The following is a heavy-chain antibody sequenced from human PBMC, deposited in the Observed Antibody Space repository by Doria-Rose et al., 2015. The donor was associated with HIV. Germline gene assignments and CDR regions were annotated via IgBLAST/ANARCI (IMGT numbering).Heavy chain of an antibody. CDR2: INHSGST. CDR1: GGSFSGHY. J-gene: IGHJ4*02. D-gene: IGHD3-3*01. V-gene: IGHV4-34*01. Sequence: QVQLQQWDAGLLKPSETLSLTCAVYGGSFSGHYWNWIRQPPGKGLEWVGEINHSGSTNYNPLLKSRFTISVDTSKNQFSLKLSSVTAADTAVYYCARAGDYDFRSGSYYFDYWGQGTLVTVSS. CDR3: ARAGDYDFRSGSYYFDY.